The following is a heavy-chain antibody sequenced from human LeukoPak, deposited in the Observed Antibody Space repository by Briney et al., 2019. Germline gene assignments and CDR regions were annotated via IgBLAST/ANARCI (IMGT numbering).Heavy chain of an antibody. CDR1: GYTFTSYA. J-gene: IGHJ3*02. D-gene: IGHD1-26*01. Sequence: ASVKVSCKASGYTFTSYAMNWVRQAPGQGLEWMGIINPSGGSTSYAQKFQGRVTMTRDMSTSTVYMELSSLRSEDTAVYYCARVLSGSRAKILAFDIWGQGTMVTVSS. V-gene: IGHV1-46*01. CDR3: ARVLSGSRAKILAFDI. CDR2: INPSGGST.